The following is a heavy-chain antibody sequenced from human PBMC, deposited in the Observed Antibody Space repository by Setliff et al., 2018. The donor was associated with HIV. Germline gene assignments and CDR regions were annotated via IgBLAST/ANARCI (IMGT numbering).Heavy chain of an antibody. D-gene: IGHD6-19*01. CDR3: ARDLQSNIAVAGPIPLGY. CDR2: ISSSSSYI. CDR1: GFTFSSYS. J-gene: IGHJ4*02. V-gene: IGHV3-21*03. Sequence: GGSLRLSCAASGFTFSSYSMTWVRQPPEKGLEWVSSISSSSSYICYADSVKGRFTISRDNAKNSLYLQMNSLRAEDTAVYYCARDLQSNIAVAGPIPLGYWGQGTLVTVSS.